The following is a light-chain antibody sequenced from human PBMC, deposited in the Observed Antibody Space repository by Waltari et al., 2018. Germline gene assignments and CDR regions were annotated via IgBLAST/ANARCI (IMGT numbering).Light chain of an antibody. V-gene: IGLV2-14*01. CDR1: FNDVASYTL. CDR2: GVT. Sequence: QSALTQPASVSGSPGQSITLSCTGTFNDVASYTLFSWFQQYPGKAPTLLIYGVTNRPSGVSSRFSGSKSGSTASLTISGLETDDEADYYCCSYTSRNTVVFGGGTKVTVL. CDR3: CSYTSRNTVV. J-gene: IGLJ3*02.